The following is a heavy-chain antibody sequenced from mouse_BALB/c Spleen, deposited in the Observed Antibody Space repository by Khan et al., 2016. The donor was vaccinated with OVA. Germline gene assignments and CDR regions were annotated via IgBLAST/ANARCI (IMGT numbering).Heavy chain of an antibody. Sequence: VQLQQSGPELVKPGASVKISCRASGYTFTDSIMDWVKQSHGKSLEWIGYIYPNNGDTGYNQKFTTKATSTVDNSSSTAYMELRSLTSEDSAVYYCARSGYGSFAYWGQGTLVTVSA. V-gene: IGHV1S29*02. J-gene: IGHJ3*01. CDR2: IYPNNGDT. D-gene: IGHD2-2*01. CDR1: GYTFTDSI. CDR3: ARSGYGSFAY.